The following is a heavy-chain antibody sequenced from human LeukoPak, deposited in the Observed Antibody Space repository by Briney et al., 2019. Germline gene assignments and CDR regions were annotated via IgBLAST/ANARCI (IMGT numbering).Heavy chain of an antibody. CDR3: ARVVEVRSETIDY. V-gene: IGHV3-66*01. CDR2: IYSGGST. J-gene: IGHJ4*02. Sequence: PGGSLRLSCAASGFTVSSNYMSWVRQAPGKGLEWVSVIYSGGSTYYADSVKGRFTISRDNSKNTLYLQMNSLRAEDTAVYFCARVVEVRSETIDYWGQGTLVTVSS. D-gene: IGHD3-22*01. CDR1: GFTVSSNY.